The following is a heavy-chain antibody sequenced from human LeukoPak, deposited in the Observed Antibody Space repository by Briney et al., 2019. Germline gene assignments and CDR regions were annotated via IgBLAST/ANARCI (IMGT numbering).Heavy chain of an antibody. V-gene: IGHV3-7*04. D-gene: IGHD5-24*01. J-gene: IGHJ4*02. CDR3: TRVGYIDEGIDY. Sequence: GGSLRLSCVASGFPFSSYWMTWVRPAPGKGLEWVANIKQDGSKKSYVDSVKGRFTISRDNAKNSLYLQMNSLRAEDTAIYYCTRVGYIDEGIDYWGQGTLVTVSS. CDR2: IKQDGSKK. CDR1: GFPFSSYW.